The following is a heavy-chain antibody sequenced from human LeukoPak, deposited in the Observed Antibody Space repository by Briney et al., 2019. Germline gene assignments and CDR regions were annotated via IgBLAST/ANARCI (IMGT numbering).Heavy chain of an antibody. CDR3: ARESETSGWYDY. J-gene: IGHJ4*02. Sequence: GGSLRLSCAAPGFILDNYAIHWVRQAPGKGLEWVSLISGDGGSTFYADSVRGRFTISRDNTRKSLSLQMSSLRSEDTALYYCARESETSGWYDYWGQGTLVTVSS. CDR2: ISGDGGST. CDR1: GFILDNYA. D-gene: IGHD6-19*01. V-gene: IGHV3-43*02.